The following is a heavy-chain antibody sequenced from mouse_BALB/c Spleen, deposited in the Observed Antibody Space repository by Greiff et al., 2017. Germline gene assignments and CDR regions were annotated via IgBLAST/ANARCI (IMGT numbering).Heavy chain of an antibody. CDR1: GFTFSDFY. Sequence: EVKLQESGGGLVQPGGSLRLSCATSGFTFSDFYMEWVRQPPGKRLEWIAASRNKANDYTTEYSASVKGRFIVSRDTSQSILYLQMNALRAEDTAIYYCARDSPYGNYVAMDYWGQGTSVTVSS. V-gene: IGHV7-1*02. CDR3: ARDSPYGNYVAMDY. J-gene: IGHJ4*01. CDR2: SRNKANDYTT. D-gene: IGHD2-1*01.